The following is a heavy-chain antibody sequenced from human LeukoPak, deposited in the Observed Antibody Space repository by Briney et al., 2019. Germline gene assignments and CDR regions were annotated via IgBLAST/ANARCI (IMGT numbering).Heavy chain of an antibody. D-gene: IGHD4-23*01. CDR1: GFSFGDKY. CDR3: ARDSNSFPNFFDL. J-gene: IGHJ4*02. Sequence: SGGSLRLSCAASGFSFGDKYMSWVRQAPGKGLEWVSLIYSAGDTFYSDSVRGRFTVSRDNSKNTLYLQMNSLRAEDTAFYYCARDSNSFPNFFDLWGQGTLVTVSS. V-gene: IGHV3-53*01. CDR2: IYSAGDT.